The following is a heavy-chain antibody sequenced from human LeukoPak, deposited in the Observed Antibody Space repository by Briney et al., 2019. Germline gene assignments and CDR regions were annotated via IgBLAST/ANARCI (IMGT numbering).Heavy chain of an antibody. Sequence: VKVSCKASRYTFTGYHMHWVRQAPGQGLEWVGRINPNSGDTNYAQKFQGRVTMTRDTSISTAYMELSRLRSDDTAVYYCARDYCSSTSCLFDYWGQGTLVTVSS. CDR3: ARDYCSSTSCLFDY. CDR2: INPNSGDT. J-gene: IGHJ4*02. V-gene: IGHV1-2*06. CDR1: RYTFTGYH. D-gene: IGHD2-2*01.